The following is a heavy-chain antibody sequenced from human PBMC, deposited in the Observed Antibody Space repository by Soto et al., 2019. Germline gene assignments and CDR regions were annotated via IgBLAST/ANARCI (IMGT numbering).Heavy chain of an antibody. V-gene: IGHV4-34*01. Sequence: SETLSLTCAVYGGSFIGYYWSWIRQPPGKGLEWIGEINHSGSTNYNPSLKSRVTISVDTSKNQFSLKLSSVTAADTAVYYCARDPIRRGYFDYWGQGTLVTVSS. CDR1: GGSFIGYY. CDR3: ARDPIRRGYFDY. CDR2: INHSGST. J-gene: IGHJ4*02. D-gene: IGHD2-2*02.